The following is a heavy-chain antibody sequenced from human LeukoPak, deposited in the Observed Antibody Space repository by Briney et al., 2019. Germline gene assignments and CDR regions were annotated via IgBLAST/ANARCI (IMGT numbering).Heavy chain of an antibody. V-gene: IGHV4-31*03. Sequence: SQTLSLTCTVSGGSISSGGYYWSWIRQHPGKGLEWIGYIYYSGSTNYNPSLKSRVTISVDTSKNQFSLKLSSVTAADTAVYYCARLPYDSSGYYYYYGMDVWGQGTTVTVSS. CDR2: IYYSGST. CDR3: ARLPYDSSGYYYYYGMDV. D-gene: IGHD3-22*01. CDR1: GGSISSGGYY. J-gene: IGHJ6*02.